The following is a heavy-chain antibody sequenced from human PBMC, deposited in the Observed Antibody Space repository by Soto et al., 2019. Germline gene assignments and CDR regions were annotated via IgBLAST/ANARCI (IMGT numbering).Heavy chain of an antibody. V-gene: IGHV1-18*04. J-gene: IGHJ5*02. CDR2: ISAYNGNT. D-gene: IGHD1-7*01. CDR1: GYTFTSYG. Sequence: QVPLVQSGAEVKKPGASVKVSCKASGYTFTSYGISWVRQAPGQGLEWMGWISAYNGNTNYAQKLQGRVTMTTDTSTSTAYMELRSLRSDDTAVYYCARVNRRYNWNYGWFDPWGQGTLVTVSS. CDR3: ARVNRRYNWNYGWFDP.